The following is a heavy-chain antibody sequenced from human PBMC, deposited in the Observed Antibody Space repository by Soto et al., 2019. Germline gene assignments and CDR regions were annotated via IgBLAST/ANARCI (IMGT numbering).Heavy chain of an antibody. Sequence: ASVKVSCKASGYTFTSYGISWGRQAPGQGLEWMGWISAYNGNTNYAQKLQGRVTMTTDTSTSTAYMELRSLRSDDTAVYYCARGESSGCSRRGAFDIWGQGTMVTVSS. CDR2: ISAYNGNT. D-gene: IGHD6-19*01. V-gene: IGHV1-18*01. CDR3: ARGESSGCSRRGAFDI. CDR1: GYTFTSYG. J-gene: IGHJ3*02.